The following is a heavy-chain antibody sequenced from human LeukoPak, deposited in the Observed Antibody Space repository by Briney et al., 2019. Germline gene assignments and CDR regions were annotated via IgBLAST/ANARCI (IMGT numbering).Heavy chain of an antibody. J-gene: IGHJ6*03. D-gene: IGHD3-10*01. CDR1: GFTVSSNY. CDR2: IYSGGST. CDR3: ARVAGVRGVIYYYYMDV. Sequence: GGSPRLSCAASGFTVSSNYMSWVRQAPGKGLEWVSVIYSGGSTYYADSVKGRFTISRDNSKNALYLQMNSLRAEDTAVYYCARVAGVRGVIYYYYMDVWGKGTTVTVSS. V-gene: IGHV3-66*02.